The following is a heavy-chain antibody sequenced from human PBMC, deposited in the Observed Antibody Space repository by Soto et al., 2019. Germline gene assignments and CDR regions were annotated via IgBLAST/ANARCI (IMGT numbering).Heavy chain of an antibody. Sequence: GASVKVSCKASGYTFTSYGISWVRQAPGQGLEWMGCISAYNGNTNYAQKLQGRVTMTTDISTSTAYMELRSLRFDDTAVYYCAKERGYSYGYDYWGQGTLVTVSS. V-gene: IGHV1-18*01. CDR1: GYTFTSYG. CDR3: AKERGYSYGYDY. CDR2: ISAYNGNT. J-gene: IGHJ4*02. D-gene: IGHD5-18*01.